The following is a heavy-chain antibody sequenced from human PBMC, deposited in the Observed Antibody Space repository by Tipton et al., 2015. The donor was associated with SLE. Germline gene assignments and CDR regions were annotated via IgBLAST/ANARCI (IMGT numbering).Heavy chain of an antibody. CDR3: ARHPTEYSSARY. D-gene: IGHD3-22*01. Sequence: QLVQSGVEVKKPGESLKISCKGSGYSFTTYWIGWVRQVPGKGLEWMGIIYPGDSETTYSPSFEGQVTISVDKSISTAYLQWSSLKASDSAMYYCARHPTEYSSARYWGQGTQVTVSS. V-gene: IGHV5-51*01. CDR2: IYPGDSET. CDR1: GYSFTTYW. J-gene: IGHJ4*02.